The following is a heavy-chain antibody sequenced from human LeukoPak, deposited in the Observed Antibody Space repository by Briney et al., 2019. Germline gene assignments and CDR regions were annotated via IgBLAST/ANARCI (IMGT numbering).Heavy chain of an antibody. CDR3: ARRKLPATFYYYYMDV. Sequence: PSETLSLTCAVYGGSFSGYYWSWIRQPPGKGLEWIGEINHSGSTNYNPSLKSRVTISVDTSKNQFSLKLSSVTAADTAVYYCARRKLPATFYYYYMDVWGQGTLVTVSS. CDR1: GGSFSGYY. CDR2: INHSGST. V-gene: IGHV4-34*01. D-gene: IGHD5-24*01. J-gene: IGHJ6*03.